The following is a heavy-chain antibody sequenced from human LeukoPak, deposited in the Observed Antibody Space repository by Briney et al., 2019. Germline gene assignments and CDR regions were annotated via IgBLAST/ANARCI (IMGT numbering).Heavy chain of an antibody. Sequence: GGSLRLYCAASGFTFSSYAMSWVRQGPGKGLEWGSAICGSGGSTYYADSVKGRFTISRDNSKNMLYLQMNSLRAEDTAVYYCAKDRGYSYGRYFQHWGQGTLVTVSS. J-gene: IGHJ1*01. D-gene: IGHD5-18*01. V-gene: IGHV3-23*01. CDR3: AKDRGYSYGRYFQH. CDR1: GFTFSSYA. CDR2: ICGSGGST.